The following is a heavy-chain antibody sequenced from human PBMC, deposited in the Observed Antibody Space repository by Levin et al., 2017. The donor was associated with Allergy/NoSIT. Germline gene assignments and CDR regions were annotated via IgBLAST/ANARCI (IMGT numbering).Heavy chain of an antibody. CDR1: GFTFSSYS. Sequence: GGSLRLSCSASGFTFSSYSMNWVRQAPGKGLEWVSHISSSYSTIYYADSVKGRFTISRDDAKNSLFLQMNSLRAEDTAVYYCARALWGGGTCYMDYWGQGTLVTVSS. D-gene: IGHD2-21*01. J-gene: IGHJ4*02. CDR2: ISSSYSTI. V-gene: IGHV3-48*01. CDR3: ARALWGGGTCYMDY.